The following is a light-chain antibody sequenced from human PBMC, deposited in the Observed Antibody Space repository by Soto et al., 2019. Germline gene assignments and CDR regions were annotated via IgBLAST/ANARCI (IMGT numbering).Light chain of an antibody. CDR1: QSVSSSY. J-gene: IGKJ1*01. Sequence: EIVSTQSPATLSLSPGERATLSCRASQSVSSSYLAWYQQKPGQAPRLLIYGASNRATGIPDRFSGSGSGTDFTLTISRLEPEDFAVYYCQQYGSSGTFGQGTKVE. CDR3: QQYGSSGT. CDR2: GAS. V-gene: IGKV3-20*01.